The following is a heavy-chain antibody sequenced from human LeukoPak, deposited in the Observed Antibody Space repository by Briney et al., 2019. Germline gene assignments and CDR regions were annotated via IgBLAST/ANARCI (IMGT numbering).Heavy chain of an antibody. CDR2: ISSGGST. Sequence: GGSLRLSCAASGITVSANYWNWVRQAPGKGLEWVSVISSGGSTSYADSVKGRFTISRDNSKNTLYLQMNSLRAEDTAVYYCARAKVTMVRGVIVDAFDIWGQGTMVTVSS. J-gene: IGHJ3*02. CDR1: GITVSANY. D-gene: IGHD3-10*01. CDR3: ARAKVTMVRGVIVDAFDI. V-gene: IGHV3-66*01.